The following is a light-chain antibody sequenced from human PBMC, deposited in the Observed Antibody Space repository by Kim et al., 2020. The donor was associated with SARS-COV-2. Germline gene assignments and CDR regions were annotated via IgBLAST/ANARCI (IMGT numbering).Light chain of an antibody. Sequence: ASVGYRVTSTCRASQGISNSLAWDQQKPGKAPKLLIYASSTLQSGVPSRCSGSGSGTEFAHTISSLQPEDFATYYCQQLNTYLGTFGQGTKVDIK. CDR3: QQLNTYLGT. CDR2: ASS. CDR1: QGISNS. V-gene: IGKV1-9*01. J-gene: IGKJ1*01.